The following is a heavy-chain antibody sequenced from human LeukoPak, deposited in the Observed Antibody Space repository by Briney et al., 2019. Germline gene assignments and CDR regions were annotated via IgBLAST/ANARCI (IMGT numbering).Heavy chain of an antibody. CDR1: GYTFTGYY. J-gene: IGHJ3*01. D-gene: IGHD1-26*01. CDR2: LNPNSGGT. V-gene: IGHV1-2*06. Sequence: GVSVTVSCKASGYTFTGYYMHWVRQAPGQGLEWMGRLNPNSGGTNYAQKFQGRVTMTRDTSISTAYMELSRLRSDDTAIYYCARQGMWGAFDFWGQGTMVTVST. CDR3: ARQGMWGAFDF.